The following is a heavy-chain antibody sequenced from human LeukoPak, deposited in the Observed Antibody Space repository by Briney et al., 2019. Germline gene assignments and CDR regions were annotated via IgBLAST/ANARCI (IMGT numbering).Heavy chain of an antibody. Sequence: SETPSLTCTVSGGSISSYYWSWIRQPPGKGLEWIGYIYYSGSTNYNPSLKSRVTISVDTSKNQFSLKLSSVTAADTAVYYCARSIVNWFDPWGQGTLVTVSS. J-gene: IGHJ5*02. D-gene: IGHD2-15*01. V-gene: IGHV4-59*01. CDR2: IYYSGST. CDR3: ARSIVNWFDP. CDR1: GGSISSYY.